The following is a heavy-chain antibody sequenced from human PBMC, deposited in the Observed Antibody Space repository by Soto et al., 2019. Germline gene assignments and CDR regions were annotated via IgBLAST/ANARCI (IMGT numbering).Heavy chain of an antibody. Sequence: ASVKVSCTASGYPFTIYAIHWVRQAPGQSLEWMGWINPGNGDTKYSQIFQGRVTITWDTSARTAYMDLSSLISEDTADYYCARDSSSSRSFDYWGQGARVTVSS. CDR3: ARDSSSSRSFDY. CDR2: INPGNGDT. D-gene: IGHD6-6*01. CDR1: GYPFTIYA. V-gene: IGHV1-3*01. J-gene: IGHJ4*02.